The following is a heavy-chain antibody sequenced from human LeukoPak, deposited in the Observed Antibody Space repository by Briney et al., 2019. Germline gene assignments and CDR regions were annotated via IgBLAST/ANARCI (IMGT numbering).Heavy chain of an antibody. Sequence: GGSLRLSCAASGFTFSSYSMNWVRQAPGRGLEWVSSISSSSSYIYYADSVKGRFTISRDNAKNTLYLQMNSLRAEDTAVYYCARVLSGSWDWFDPWGQGTLVTVSS. J-gene: IGHJ5*02. CDR3: ARVLSGSWDWFDP. D-gene: IGHD3-22*01. CDR1: GFTFSSYS. CDR2: ISSSSSYI. V-gene: IGHV3-21*01.